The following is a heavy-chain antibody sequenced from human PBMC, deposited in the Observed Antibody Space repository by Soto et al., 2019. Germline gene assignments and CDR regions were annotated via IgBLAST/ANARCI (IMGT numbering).Heavy chain of an antibody. CDR1: GGSFSGYY. V-gene: IGHV4-34*01. Sequence: SETLSLTCAVYGGSFSGYYWSWIRQPPGKGLEWIGEINHSGSTNYNPSLKSRVTISVDTSKNQFSLKLSSVTAADTAVYYCARGEAVYYGSGRYYYYGMDVWGQGTTVTAP. J-gene: IGHJ6*02. CDR2: INHSGST. D-gene: IGHD3-10*01. CDR3: ARGEAVYYGSGRYYYYGMDV.